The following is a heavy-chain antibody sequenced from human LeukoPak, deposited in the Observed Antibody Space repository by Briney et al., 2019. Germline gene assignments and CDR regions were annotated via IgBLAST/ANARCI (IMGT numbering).Heavy chain of an antibody. CDR3: ARDPYSGNYGNYYYYYMDV. Sequence: GESLRLSCAASGFTFSTYNMNWVRQAPGKGLEWVSSITSSSSYIYYADSVKGRFTISRDNAKNSLYLQMNSLGPEDTAVYYCARDPYSGNYGNYYYYYMDVWGKGTTVTISS. J-gene: IGHJ6*03. CDR1: GFTFSTYN. CDR2: ITSSSSYI. D-gene: IGHD1-26*01. V-gene: IGHV3-21*01.